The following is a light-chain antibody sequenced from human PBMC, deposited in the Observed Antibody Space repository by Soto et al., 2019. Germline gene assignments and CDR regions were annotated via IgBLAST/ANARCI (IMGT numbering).Light chain of an antibody. V-gene: IGKV1-5*03. Sequence: DIQMTQSPSTLSASVGDRVTITCRASESASRWLAWYQQKPGRTPKLLIYQPSTLETGVPSRFSGSGSGTEFTLTISSLQPDDFATYYCQQYNAYSQAFGQGTKVEIK. CDR2: QPS. CDR1: ESASRW. CDR3: QQYNAYSQA. J-gene: IGKJ1*01.